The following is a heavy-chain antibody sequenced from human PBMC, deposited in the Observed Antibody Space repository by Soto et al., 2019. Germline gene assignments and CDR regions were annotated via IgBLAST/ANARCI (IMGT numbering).Heavy chain of an antibody. V-gene: IGHV4-4*02. CDR2: IYHSGST. CDR3: ARGEMTTVTRGWFDP. CDR1: GGSISSSNW. Sequence: QVQLQESGPGLVKPSGTLSLTCAVSGGSISSSNWWSWVRQPPGKGLEWIGEIYHSGSTNYNPSLKSRVTRSVDKSKNQLSLTLSSVTAADTAVYYCARGEMTTVTRGWFDPWGQGTVVTVSS. D-gene: IGHD4-17*01. J-gene: IGHJ5*02.